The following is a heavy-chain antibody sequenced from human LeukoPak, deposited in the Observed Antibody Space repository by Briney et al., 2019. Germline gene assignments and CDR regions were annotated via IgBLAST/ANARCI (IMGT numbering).Heavy chain of an antibody. Sequence: SETLSLTCAVYGGSFSGYYWSWIRQPPGKGLEWIGEINHSGSTNYNPSLKSRVTISVDTSKNQFSLKLSSVTAADTAVYYCARGGRSGLTYWGQGTLATVSS. J-gene: IGHJ4*02. CDR2: INHSGST. V-gene: IGHV4-34*01. CDR3: ARGGRSGLTY. D-gene: IGHD6-19*01. CDR1: GGSFSGYY.